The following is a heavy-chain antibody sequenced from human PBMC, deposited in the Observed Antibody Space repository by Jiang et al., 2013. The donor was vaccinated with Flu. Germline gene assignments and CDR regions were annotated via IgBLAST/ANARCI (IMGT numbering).Heavy chain of an antibody. V-gene: IGHV4-61*02. CDR1: GGSISSGRGYY. CDR2: IYTSGST. CDR3: ARDPMVRGVIH. J-gene: IGHJ4*02. D-gene: IGHD3-10*01. Sequence: GPGLVKPSQTLSLTCTVSGGSISSGRGYYWSWIRQPAGKGLEWIGRIYTSGSTNYNPSLKSRVTISVDTSKNQFSLKLSSVTAADTAVYYCARDPMVRGVIHWGQGTLVTVSS.